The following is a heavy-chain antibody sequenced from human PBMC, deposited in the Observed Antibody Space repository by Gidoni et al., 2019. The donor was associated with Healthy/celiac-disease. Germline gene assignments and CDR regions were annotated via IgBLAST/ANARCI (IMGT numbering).Heavy chain of an antibody. D-gene: IGHD3-22*01. CDR3: ARTNYYESSGYSVKNAFYI. CDR2: IYYSGST. V-gene: IGHV4-31*02. CDR1: GGSISSGGYY. J-gene: IGHJ3*02. Sequence: GGSISSGGYYWSWISQHPGKGLEWIGYIYYSGSTYYKPSLKSRVTISLATSKHQFSLKLSTVTAADTAVYYCARTNYYESSGYSVKNAFYIWGKG.